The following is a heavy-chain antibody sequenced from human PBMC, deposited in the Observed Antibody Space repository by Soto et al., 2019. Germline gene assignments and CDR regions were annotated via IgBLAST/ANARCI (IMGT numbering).Heavy chain of an antibody. J-gene: IGHJ4*02. V-gene: IGHV2-26*01. CDR3: ARMTILTTLLPYYFDY. CDR1: GFSLSNARMG. CDR2: IFSNDEK. D-gene: IGHD4-4*01. Sequence: ASGPTLVNPTETLTLTCTVSGFSLSNARMGVSWIRQPPGKALEWLAHIFSNDEKSYSTSLKSRLTISKDTSKSQVVLTMTNMDPVDTATYYCARMTILTTLLPYYFDYWGQGTLVTVSS.